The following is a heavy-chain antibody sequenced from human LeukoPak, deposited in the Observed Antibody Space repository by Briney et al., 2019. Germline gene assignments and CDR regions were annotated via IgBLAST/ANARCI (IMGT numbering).Heavy chain of an antibody. V-gene: IGHV4-4*07. Sequence: SETLSLTCTVSGGSISSYYWSWIRQPAGKGLEWIGRIYTSGSTNYNPSLKSRVTMSVDTSKNQFSLKLSSVTAGDTAVYYCARDLGGTVTNNWFDPWGQGTLVTVSS. D-gene: IGHD4-17*01. CDR1: GGSISSYY. CDR2: IYTSGST. J-gene: IGHJ5*02. CDR3: ARDLGGTVTNNWFDP.